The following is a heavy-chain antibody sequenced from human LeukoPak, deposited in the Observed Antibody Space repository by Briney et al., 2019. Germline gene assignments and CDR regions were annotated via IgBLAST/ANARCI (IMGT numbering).Heavy chain of an antibody. CDR3: ARDRYCSSTSCYSRLNKKYYCGMDV. J-gene: IGHJ6*02. Sequence: GRSLRLSCAASGFTFSSYAMHWVRQAPGKGLEWVAVISYDGSNKYYADSVKGRFTISRDNSKNTLYLQMNSLRAEDTAVYYCARDRYCSSTSCYSRLNKKYYCGMDVWGQGTTVTVSS. CDR2: ISYDGSNK. V-gene: IGHV3-30-3*01. D-gene: IGHD2-2*01. CDR1: GFTFSSYA.